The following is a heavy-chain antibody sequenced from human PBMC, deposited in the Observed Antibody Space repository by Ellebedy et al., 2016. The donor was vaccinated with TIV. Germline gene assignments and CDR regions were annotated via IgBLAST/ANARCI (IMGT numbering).Heavy chain of an antibody. Sequence: GESLKISCAASGFTFSSYSMNWVRQAPGKGLEWVSSISSSSSYIYYADSVKGRFTISRDNAKNSLYLQMNSLRAEDTAVYYCARDNELSSGAFDIWGQGTTVTVSS. D-gene: IGHD3-16*02. J-gene: IGHJ3*02. V-gene: IGHV3-21*01. CDR1: GFTFSSYS. CDR2: ISSSSSYI. CDR3: ARDNELSSGAFDI.